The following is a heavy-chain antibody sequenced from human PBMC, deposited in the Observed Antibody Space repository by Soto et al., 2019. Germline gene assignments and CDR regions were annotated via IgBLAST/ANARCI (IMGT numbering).Heavy chain of an antibody. D-gene: IGHD5-18*01. CDR1: GGSISSGGYS. J-gene: IGHJ4*02. V-gene: IGHV4-30-2*01. CDR2: IYHSGST. CDR3: ARGYRYGFNYFDY. Sequence: QLQLQESGSGLVKPSQTLSLTCAVSGGSISSGGYSWSWIRQPPGKGLEWIGYIYHSGSTYYNPSLESRVTIPVDRSKNQFSLKLSSVTAADTDVYYCARGYRYGFNYFDYWGQGTLVTVSS.